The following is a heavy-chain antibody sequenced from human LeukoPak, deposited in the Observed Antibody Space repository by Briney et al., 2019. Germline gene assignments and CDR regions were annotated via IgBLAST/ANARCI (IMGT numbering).Heavy chain of an antibody. Sequence: QPGRSLRLSCAASGFTFDDYAMHWVRQAPGKGLEWVSGISWNSGSIGYADSVKGRFTISRDNAKNSLYLQMNSLRAEDMALYYCANTFNWGQGTMVTVSS. CDR2: ISWNSGSI. CDR3: ANTFN. CDR1: GFTFDDYA. J-gene: IGHJ3*01. V-gene: IGHV3-9*03.